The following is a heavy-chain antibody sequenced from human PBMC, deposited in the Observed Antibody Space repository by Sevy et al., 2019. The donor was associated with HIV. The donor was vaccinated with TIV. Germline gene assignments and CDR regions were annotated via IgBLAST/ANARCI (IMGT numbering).Heavy chain of an antibody. CDR2: IYYSGST. Sequence: GSLSLTCTVSGGSISSSSYYWGWIRQPPGQGLEWIGSIYYSGSTYYHPSLKSRVTISVDTSKNQFSLKLSSVTAADTAVYYCARPRIAVAGTAQYFDYWGQGTLVTVSS. CDR1: GGSISSSSYY. J-gene: IGHJ4*02. D-gene: IGHD6-19*01. V-gene: IGHV4-39*01. CDR3: ARPRIAVAGTAQYFDY.